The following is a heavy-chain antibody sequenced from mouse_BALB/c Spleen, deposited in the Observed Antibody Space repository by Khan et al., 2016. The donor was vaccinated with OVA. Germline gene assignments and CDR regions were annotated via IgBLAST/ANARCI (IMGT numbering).Heavy chain of an antibody. Sequence: QVQLKQSGAELVKPGASVKLSCTASGYTLTSYWMHWVKQRPGQGLEWIGEINPSNGRTNYNEKFKSKATLTVDKSSSTAYMQLSSPTSEDSAVYYCARLLINFDYWGQGTTLTVSS. J-gene: IGHJ2*01. CDR3: ARLLINFDY. CDR1: GYTLTSYW. CDR2: INPSNGRT. V-gene: IGHV1S81*02. D-gene: IGHD2-1*01.